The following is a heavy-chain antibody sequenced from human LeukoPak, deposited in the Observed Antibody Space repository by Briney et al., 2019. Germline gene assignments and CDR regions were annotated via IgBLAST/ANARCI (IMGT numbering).Heavy chain of an antibody. J-gene: IGHJ4*02. CDR2: IYYTGST. CDR3: ARLTGGYSYGYAGY. Sequence: PSETLSLTCTVSGGSISSSGYYWCWIRQRPGKGLEWIATIYYTGSTYYSPSLRNRVTISVDTSKDQFSLKLTSVTAADTAVYYCARLTGGYSYGYAGYWGQGTLVTVSS. D-gene: IGHD5-18*01. V-gene: IGHV4-39*01. CDR1: GGSISSSGYY.